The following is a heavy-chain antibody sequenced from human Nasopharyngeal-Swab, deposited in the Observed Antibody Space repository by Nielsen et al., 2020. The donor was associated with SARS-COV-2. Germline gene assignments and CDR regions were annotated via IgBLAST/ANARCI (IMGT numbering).Heavy chain of an antibody. CDR2: INHSGST. D-gene: IGHD2-2*01. V-gene: IGHV4-34*01. J-gene: IGHJ4*02. CDR3: ARADYQLDY. Sequence: WIRQPPGKGLEWIGEINHSGSTNYDPSLKSRVTISADTSKNQFSLKLSSVTAADTAVYYCARADYQLDYWGQGTLVTVSS.